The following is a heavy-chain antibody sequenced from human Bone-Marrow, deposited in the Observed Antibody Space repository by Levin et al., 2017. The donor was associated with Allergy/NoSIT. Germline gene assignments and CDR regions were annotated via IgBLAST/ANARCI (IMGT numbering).Heavy chain of an antibody. D-gene: IGHD3-10*01. CDR1: GFTFSSYS. V-gene: IGHV3-48*04. Sequence: GESLKISCAASGFTFSSYSMNWVRQAPGKGLEWVSYISSSSSTIYYADSVKGRFTISRDNAKNSLYLQMNSLRAEDTAVYYCARALRGQDDYWGQGTLVTVSS. CDR2: ISSSSSTI. CDR3: ARALRGQDDY. J-gene: IGHJ4*02.